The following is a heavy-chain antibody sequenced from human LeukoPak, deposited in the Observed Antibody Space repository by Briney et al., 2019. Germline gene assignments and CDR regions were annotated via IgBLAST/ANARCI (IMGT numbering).Heavy chain of an antibody. Sequence: ASVKVSCKASGYTFTGYYMHWVRQAPGQGLEWRGWINPNSGGTNYAQKFQGRVTMTRDTSISTAYMELSRLRSDDTAVYYCARVGSGWRNFDYWGQGTLVTVSS. J-gene: IGHJ4*02. CDR3: ARVGSGWRNFDY. CDR2: INPNSGGT. CDR1: GYTFTGYY. V-gene: IGHV1-2*02. D-gene: IGHD6-19*01.